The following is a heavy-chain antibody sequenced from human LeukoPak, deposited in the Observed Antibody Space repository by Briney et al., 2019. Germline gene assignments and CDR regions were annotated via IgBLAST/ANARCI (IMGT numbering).Heavy chain of an antibody. CDR2: INYTGST. Sequence: SDTLSLTCAVYGGSFSGFYWSWIRHVPGKGLEWIGEINYTGSTSCNPSLKSRVTISVDTSQNQFFLLLTSVTAADTAVYYCARVAGYLPTRWFDPWGQGTLVTVSS. D-gene: IGHD6-25*01. V-gene: IGHV4-34*01. CDR1: GGSFSGFY. J-gene: IGHJ5*02. CDR3: ARVAGYLPTRWFDP.